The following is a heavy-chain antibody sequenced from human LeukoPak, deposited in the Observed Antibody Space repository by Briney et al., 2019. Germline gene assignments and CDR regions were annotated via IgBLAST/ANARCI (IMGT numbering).Heavy chain of an antibody. Sequence: GGSLRLSCAASGFTVSSDHMSWVRQAPGKGLEWVSVTYRGGSAYYADSVKGRFTIARDNANNMVYLQMNSLRAEDTAVYYCARARQGDGDYWGQGTLVTVSS. CDR3: ARARQGDGDY. CDR1: GFTVSSDH. J-gene: IGHJ4*02. CDR2: TYRGGSA. D-gene: IGHD3-10*01. V-gene: IGHV3-53*01.